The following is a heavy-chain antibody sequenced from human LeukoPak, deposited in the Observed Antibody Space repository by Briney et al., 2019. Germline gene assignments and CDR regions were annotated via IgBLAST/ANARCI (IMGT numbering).Heavy chain of an antibody. D-gene: IGHD3-3*01. CDR2: FDPEDGET. CDR1: GYTLTELS. V-gene: IGHV1-24*01. CDR3: ATDRRDFWSGLGSHWFDP. J-gene: IGHJ5*02. Sequence: EASVKASCKVSGYTLTELSMHWVRQAPGKGLEWMGGFDPEDGETIYAQKFQGRVTMTEDTSTDTAYMELSSLRSEDTAVYYCATDRRDFWSGLGSHWFDPWGQGTLVTVSS.